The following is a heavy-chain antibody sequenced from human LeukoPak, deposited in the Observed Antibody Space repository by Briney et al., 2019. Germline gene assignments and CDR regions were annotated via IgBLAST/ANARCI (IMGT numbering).Heavy chain of an antibody. CDR3: ARHSGRIVSDAFDI. Sequence: KPGGSLRLSCAASGFTFSSYSMNWVRQAPGKGLESVSSISSSSSYIYYADSVKGRFTISRDNAKNSLYLQMNSLRAEDTAVYYCARHSGRIVSDAFDIWGQGTMVTVSS. V-gene: IGHV3-21*01. CDR1: GFTFSSYS. CDR2: ISSSSSYI. D-gene: IGHD5-12*01. J-gene: IGHJ3*02.